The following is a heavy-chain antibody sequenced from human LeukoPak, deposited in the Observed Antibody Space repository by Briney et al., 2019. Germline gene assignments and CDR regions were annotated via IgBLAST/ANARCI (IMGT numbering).Heavy chain of an antibody. V-gene: IGHV4-59*01. CDR2: IYYSGTT. J-gene: IGHJ6*02. CDR3: AREDPQTTVPEGMDV. Sequence: SETLSLTCTVSGVSTSTYYWNWIRQPPGKGLEWIGDIYYSGTTNYNPPLKSRCTISVDTSKNKFALRLSSVTAADTAVYYCAREDPQTTVPEGMDVWGQGTTVTVSS. D-gene: IGHD4-17*01. CDR1: GVSTSTYY.